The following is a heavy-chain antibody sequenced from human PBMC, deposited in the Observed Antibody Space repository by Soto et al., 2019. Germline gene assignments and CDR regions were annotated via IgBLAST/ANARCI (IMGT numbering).Heavy chain of an antibody. Sequence: QVQLVQSGAEVKKPGSSVKVSCKASGGTFSSYAISWVRQAPGQGLEWMGGIIPIFGTANYAQKFQGRVTITADESTSXAYMELRSLRSEDTAVYYCARMGPCGGDCYSSLDYWGQGTLVTVSS. J-gene: IGHJ4*02. D-gene: IGHD2-21*02. CDR3: ARMGPCGGDCYSSLDY. CDR1: GGTFSSYA. V-gene: IGHV1-69*12. CDR2: IIPIFGTA.